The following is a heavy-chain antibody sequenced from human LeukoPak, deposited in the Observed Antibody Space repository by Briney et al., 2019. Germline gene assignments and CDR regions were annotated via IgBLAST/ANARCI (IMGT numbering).Heavy chain of an antibody. CDR1: GFTFSSYW. CDR3: AILPVGNGFAAVAGPY. V-gene: IGHV3-7*01. CDR2: IKQDGSEK. D-gene: IGHD6-19*01. J-gene: IGHJ4*02. Sequence: GGSLRLSCAASGFTFSSYWMSWVRQAPGKGLEWVANIKQDGSEKYYVDSVKGRFTISRDNAKNSLYLQMNSLRAEDTAVYYCAILPVGNGFAAVAGPYWGQGTLVTVSS.